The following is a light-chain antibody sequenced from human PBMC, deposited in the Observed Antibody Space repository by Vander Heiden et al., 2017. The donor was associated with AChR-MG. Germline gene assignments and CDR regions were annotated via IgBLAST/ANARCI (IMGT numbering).Light chain of an antibody. J-gene: IGKJ2*01. CDR2: WAS. V-gene: IGKV4-1*01. CDR3: QQYDDTLHT. CDR1: QSVFHSSSNKNY. Sequence: DIVMTQSPDSLAVSLGERATIHCKSSQSVFHSSSNKNYLVWYQQKPGQPPKLLIYWASTRESGVPDRFSGSGFGTDFTLTISSLQAEDVAVYYCQQYDDTLHTFGQGTKLEIK.